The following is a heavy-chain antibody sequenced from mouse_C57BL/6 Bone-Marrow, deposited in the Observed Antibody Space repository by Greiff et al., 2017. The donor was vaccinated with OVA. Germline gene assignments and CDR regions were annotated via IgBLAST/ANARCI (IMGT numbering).Heavy chain of an antibody. CDR2: IYPGNSDT. V-gene: IGHV1-5*01. CDR1: GYTFTSYW. J-gene: IGHJ3*01. Sequence: VHVKQSGTVLARPGASVKMSCKTSGYTFTSYWMHWVKQRPGQGLEWIGAIYPGNSDTSYNQKFKGKAKLTAVTSASTAYMELSSLTNEDSAVYYCTRENYYGSSYGFAYWGQGTLVTVSA. CDR3: TRENYYGSSYGFAY. D-gene: IGHD1-1*01.